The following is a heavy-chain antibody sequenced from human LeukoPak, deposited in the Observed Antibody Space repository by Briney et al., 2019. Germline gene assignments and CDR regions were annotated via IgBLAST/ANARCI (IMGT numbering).Heavy chain of an antibody. D-gene: IGHD2-2*01. CDR3: AKASFRDGMDV. CDR1: GYTFTGYY. V-gene: IGHV1-2*02. Sequence: GASVKVSCKASGYTFTGYYMNWVRQAPGQGLEWMGWINPNSGGTNYAQKFQGRVTMTTDTSTSTAYMELRSLRSDDTAVYYCAKASFRDGMDVWGQGTTVTVSS. J-gene: IGHJ6*02. CDR2: INPNSGGT.